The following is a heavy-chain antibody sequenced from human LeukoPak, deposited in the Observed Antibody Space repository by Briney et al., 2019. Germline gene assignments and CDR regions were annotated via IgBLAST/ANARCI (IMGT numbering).Heavy chain of an antibody. CDR1: GGSISSYY. D-gene: IGHD2-21*02. Sequence: SETLSLTCTVSGGSISSYYWSWIRQPPGKGLEWIGYIYYSGSTNYNPSLKSRVTISVDASKNQFSLRLSSVTAADTAVYYCARGGFYCGGDCYVDYWGQGTLVTVSS. CDR3: ARGGFYCGGDCYVDY. V-gene: IGHV4-59*12. J-gene: IGHJ4*02. CDR2: IYYSGST.